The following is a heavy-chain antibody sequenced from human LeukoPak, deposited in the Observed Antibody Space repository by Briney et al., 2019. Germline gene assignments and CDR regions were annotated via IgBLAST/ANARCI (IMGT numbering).Heavy chain of an antibody. Sequence: ASVKVSCKASGYTFTGHYMHWVRQAPGQGLEWMGWINPNSGGTNYAQKFQGRVTMTRDTSISTAYMELSRLRSDDTAVYYCARDREWGVVVPAAADYWGQGTLVTVSS. J-gene: IGHJ4*02. D-gene: IGHD2-2*01. CDR1: GYTFTGHY. CDR2: INPNSGGT. CDR3: ARDREWGVVVPAAADY. V-gene: IGHV1-2*02.